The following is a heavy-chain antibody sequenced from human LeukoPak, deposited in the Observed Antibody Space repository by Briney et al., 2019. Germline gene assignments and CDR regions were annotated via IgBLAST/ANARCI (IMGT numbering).Heavy chain of an antibody. CDR3: AKGDDYVWGSYRYLDY. D-gene: IGHD3-16*02. V-gene: IGHV3-33*06. Sequence: PGGSLRLSCAASGFTFSSYGMHWVRQAPGKGLEWVAVIWYDGSNKYHADSVKGRFTISRDNSKNTLYLQMNSLRAEDTAVYYCAKGDDYVWGSYRYLDYWGQGTLVTVSS. CDR1: GFTFSSYG. J-gene: IGHJ4*02. CDR2: IWYDGSNK.